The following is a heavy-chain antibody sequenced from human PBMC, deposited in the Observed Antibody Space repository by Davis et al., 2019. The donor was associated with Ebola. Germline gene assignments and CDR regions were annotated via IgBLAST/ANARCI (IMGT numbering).Heavy chain of an antibody. CDR2: INGVGGRT. CDR1: GFTFSGYA. Sequence: GESLKISCAASGFTFSGYAMSWVRQAPGKGLEWVSSINGVGGRTFYADSVKGRFTISRDNSKNTLYLQMNSLRAEDTAVYYCANTNRPYDSSGGMDVWGQGTTVTVSS. V-gene: IGHV3-23*01. D-gene: IGHD3-22*01. CDR3: ANTNRPYDSSGGMDV. J-gene: IGHJ6*02.